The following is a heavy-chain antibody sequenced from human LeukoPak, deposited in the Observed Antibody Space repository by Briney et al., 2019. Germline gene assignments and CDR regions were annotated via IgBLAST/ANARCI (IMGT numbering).Heavy chain of an antibody. CDR1: GGSISSSSYY. Sequence: PSETLSLTCTVSGGSISSSSYYWGWIRQPPGKGLEWIGSIYYSGSTYYNPSLKSRVTISVDTSKNQFSLKLSSVTAADTAVYYCARDRGSSSSSDYWGQGTLVTVSS. D-gene: IGHD6-6*01. J-gene: IGHJ4*02. CDR3: ARDRGSSSSSDY. V-gene: IGHV4-39*02. CDR2: IYYSGST.